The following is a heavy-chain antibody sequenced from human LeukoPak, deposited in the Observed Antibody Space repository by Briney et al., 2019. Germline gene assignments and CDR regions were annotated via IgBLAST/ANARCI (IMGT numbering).Heavy chain of an antibody. CDR1: GFTFSSYA. J-gene: IGHJ4*02. Sequence: GGSLRLSCAASGFTFSSYAMSSVRPAPGKGLEWVSAISGSGRSTYYADSVKGRFTISRDNSKNTLYLQMNSLRAEDTAVYYCAKDRTPYGDYEGYWGQGTLVTVSS. CDR2: ISGSGRST. V-gene: IGHV3-23*01. D-gene: IGHD4-17*01. CDR3: AKDRTPYGDYEGY.